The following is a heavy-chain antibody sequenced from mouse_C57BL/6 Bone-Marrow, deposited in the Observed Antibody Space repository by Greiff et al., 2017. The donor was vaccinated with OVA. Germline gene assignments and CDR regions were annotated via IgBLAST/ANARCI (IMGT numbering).Heavy chain of an antibody. V-gene: IGHV1-64*01. Sequence: QVQLQQPGAELVKPGASVKLSCKASGYTFTSYWMHWVKQRPGPGLEWIGMIHPNSGSTNYNEKFKSKATLTVDKSSSTAYMQLSSLTSEDSAVYYCARRYYGSTLDYWGQGTTLTVSS. D-gene: IGHD1-1*01. CDR3: ARRYYGSTLDY. CDR2: IHPNSGST. J-gene: IGHJ2*01. CDR1: GYTFTSYW.